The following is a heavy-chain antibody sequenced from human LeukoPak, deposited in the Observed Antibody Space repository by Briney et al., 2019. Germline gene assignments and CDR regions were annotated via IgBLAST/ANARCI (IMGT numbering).Heavy chain of an antibody. CDR1: GFTFRTYT. D-gene: IGHD4-17*01. Sequence: KAGGSLRLPCAASGFTFRTYTMDWIRQAPGKGLEWVSSISSSSTYIYYADSVKGRFTISRDNAKNSLYLQMDSLRAEDTAVYYCASPVTPLPYWGQGTLVTVSS. CDR2: ISSSSTYI. CDR3: ASPVTPLPY. J-gene: IGHJ4*02. V-gene: IGHV3-21*01.